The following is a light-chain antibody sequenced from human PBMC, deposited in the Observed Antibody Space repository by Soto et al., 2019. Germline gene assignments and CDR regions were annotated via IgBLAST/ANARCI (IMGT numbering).Light chain of an antibody. CDR3: QQYYSYQLT. CDR1: QGISSY. J-gene: IGKJ4*01. CDR2: AAS. Sequence: AIRMTQSPSSLSASTGDRVTITCRASQGISSYLAWYQQKPGKAPKLLIYAASTLQSGVPSRFSGSGSGTDFTLTISCLQSEDFETYYCQQYYSYQLTLGGGTKVDIK. V-gene: IGKV1-8*01.